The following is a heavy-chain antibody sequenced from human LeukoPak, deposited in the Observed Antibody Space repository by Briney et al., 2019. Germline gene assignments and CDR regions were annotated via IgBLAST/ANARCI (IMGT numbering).Heavy chain of an antibody. J-gene: IGHJ5*02. D-gene: IGHD3/OR15-3a*01. CDR2: ISSSSSYI. CDR3: AKDPLAEEGLWFDP. Sequence: GGSLRLSCAASGFTFSSYSMNWVRQAPGKGLEWVSSISSSSSYIYYADSVKGRFTISRDNSKNTLYLQMNSLRAEDTAVYYCAKDPLAEEGLWFDPWGQGTLVTVSS. V-gene: IGHV3-21*01. CDR1: GFTFSSYS.